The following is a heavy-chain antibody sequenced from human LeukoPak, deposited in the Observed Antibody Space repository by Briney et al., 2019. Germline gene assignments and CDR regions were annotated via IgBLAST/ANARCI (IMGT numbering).Heavy chain of an antibody. D-gene: IGHD3-22*01. V-gene: IGHV4-30-4*08. J-gene: IGHJ5*02. Sequence: KTSQTLPLTCTVSGGSISSGDYYWSWIRQPPGKGLEWIGYIYYSGSTYYNPSLKSRVTISVDTSKNQFSLKLSSVTAADTAVYYCARDSRYSSGSPRDWFDPWGQGTLVTVSS. CDR1: GGSISSGDYY. CDR3: ARDSRYSSGSPRDWFDP. CDR2: IYYSGST.